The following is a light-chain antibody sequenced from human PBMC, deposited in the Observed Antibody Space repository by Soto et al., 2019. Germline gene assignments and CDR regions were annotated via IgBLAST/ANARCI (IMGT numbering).Light chain of an antibody. CDR3: SSYTTSNTRQIV. CDR1: SSDVGSYNY. Sequence: QSVLTQPASVSGSPGQSITLSCTGTSSDVGSYNYVSWYQHHPGKAPKLMIFDVSNRPSGVSNRFSGSKSGNTASLTISGLQPEDEADYYCSSYTTSNTRQIVFGTGTKVTVL. V-gene: IGLV2-14*03. CDR2: DVS. J-gene: IGLJ1*01.